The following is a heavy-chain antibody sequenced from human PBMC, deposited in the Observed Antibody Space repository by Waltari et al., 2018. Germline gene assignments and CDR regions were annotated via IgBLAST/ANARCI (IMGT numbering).Heavy chain of an antibody. J-gene: IGHJ4*02. CDR1: GGTFSSYS. Sequence: QVQLVQSGAEVKKPGSSVKVSCKAAGGTFSSYSISWVRQAPGQGLEWMGGIIPIFGTANYAQKFQGRVTITTDESTSTAYMELSSLRSEDTAVYYCASRDGYNFAFDYWGQGTLVTVSS. CDR3: ASRDGYNFAFDY. CDR2: IIPIFGTA. D-gene: IGHD5-12*01. V-gene: IGHV1-69*05.